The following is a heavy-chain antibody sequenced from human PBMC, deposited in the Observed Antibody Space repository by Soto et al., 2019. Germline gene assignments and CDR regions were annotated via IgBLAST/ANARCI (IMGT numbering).Heavy chain of an antibody. CDR1: GFTFTNYA. CDR3: AKDFADIVALVLAPYGMDV. Sequence: GGSLRLSCAASGFTFTNYAMNWVRKAPGKGLEWVSVISGSGESTYYADSVKGRFTISRDNSKNTLYLQMNSLRAEDTAVYFCAKDFADIVALVLAPYGMDVSGLGTTVTVSS. CDR2: ISGSGEST. V-gene: IGHV3-23*01. J-gene: IGHJ6*02. D-gene: IGHD2-15*01.